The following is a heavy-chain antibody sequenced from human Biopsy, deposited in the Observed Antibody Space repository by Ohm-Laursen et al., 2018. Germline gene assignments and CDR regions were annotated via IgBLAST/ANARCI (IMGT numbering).Heavy chain of an antibody. D-gene: IGHD1-26*01. Sequence: SLRLSCAASGFTFSSYEMNWVRQAPGKGLEWVSYISSSGSTIYYADSVKGRFTISRDNAKNSLYLQVNSLRAEDTAVYYCARDGIVGARFNAFDIWGQGTMVTLSS. CDR2: ISSSGSTI. CDR3: ARDGIVGARFNAFDI. J-gene: IGHJ3*02. V-gene: IGHV3-48*03. CDR1: GFTFSSYE.